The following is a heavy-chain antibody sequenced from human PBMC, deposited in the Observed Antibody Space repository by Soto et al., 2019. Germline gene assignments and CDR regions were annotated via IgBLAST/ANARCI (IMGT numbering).Heavy chain of an antibody. CDR2: INHTGST. V-gene: IGHV4-34*01. CDR1: GVSFSGYC. CDR3: ARKSPRGSAMFAKYYFDY. Sequence: SEPMSLSCAVYGVSFSGYCWSWIRQPPGKGLEWIGEINHTGSTSYNASLKSRVTISVDTSKNQFSLNLSSVTAADTAVYYCARKSPRGSAMFAKYYFDYWGQGTLVTVSS. J-gene: IGHJ4*02. D-gene: IGHD2-8*01.